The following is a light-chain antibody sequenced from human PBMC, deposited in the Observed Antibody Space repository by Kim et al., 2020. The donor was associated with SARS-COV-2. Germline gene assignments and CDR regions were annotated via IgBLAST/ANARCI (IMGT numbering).Light chain of an antibody. V-gene: IGKV3-15*01. CDR1: QSVRGN. Sequence: EIVMTQSPATLSVSPGERVTLSCRASQSVRGNLAWYRQKPGQVPRLVMYDTTARATGISDRFSGRGSGTEFTLTISNLQSEDFAVYYCQQYNDWPLTFGGGTKVDIK. CDR3: QQYNDWPLT. CDR2: DTT. J-gene: IGKJ4*01.